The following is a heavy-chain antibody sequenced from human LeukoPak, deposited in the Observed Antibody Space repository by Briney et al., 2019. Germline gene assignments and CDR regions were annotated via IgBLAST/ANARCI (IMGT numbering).Heavy chain of an antibody. CDR3: ARRDPPDSSSWYEYYYYYYMDV. D-gene: IGHD6-13*01. CDR1: GFTFSSYD. CDR2: IGTAGDT. V-gene: IGHV3-13*01. Sequence: PGGSLRLSCAASGFTFSSYDMHWVRQATGKGLEWVSVIGTAGDTYYPGSVKGRFTISRENAKNSLYLQMNSLRAGDTAVYYCARRDPPDSSSWYEYYYYYYMDVWGKGTTVTVSS. J-gene: IGHJ6*03.